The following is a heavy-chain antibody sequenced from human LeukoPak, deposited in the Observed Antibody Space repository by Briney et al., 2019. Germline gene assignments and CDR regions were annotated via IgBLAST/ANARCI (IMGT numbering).Heavy chain of an antibody. Sequence: GGSLRLSCAASGFTFSSYAMSWVRQAPGKGLEWVSGISGSGGSTYYADSVKGRFTISRDNSKKTLYLQMNSLTAEDTAVYYCAKDSCSGGICYEDYWGQGTLVTVSP. D-gene: IGHD2-15*01. CDR2: ISGSGGST. CDR1: GFTFSSYA. V-gene: IGHV3-23*01. J-gene: IGHJ4*02. CDR3: AKDSCSGGICYEDY.